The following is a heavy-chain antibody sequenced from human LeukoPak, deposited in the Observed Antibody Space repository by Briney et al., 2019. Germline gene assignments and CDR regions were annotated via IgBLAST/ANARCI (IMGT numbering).Heavy chain of an antibody. CDR3: AKGYSYGTVYVFDD. V-gene: IGHV3-30*18. CDR2: ISYDGGDQ. CDR1: RFTFSNYG. D-gene: IGHD5-18*01. J-gene: IGHJ3*01. Sequence: QPGRSRILSCAASRFTFSNYGMHWVRQAPGRGLEWVAVISYDGGDQYYTDSVKGRFTISRDNSKNTLYLQMNSLRAEDTAVYYCAKGYSYGTVYVFDDWGQGTMVTVSS.